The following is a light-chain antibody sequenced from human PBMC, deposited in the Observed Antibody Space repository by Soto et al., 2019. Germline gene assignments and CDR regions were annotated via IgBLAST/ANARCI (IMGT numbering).Light chain of an antibody. CDR3: QHVGNPPQFT. J-gene: IGKJ3*01. CDR2: DAS. Sequence: DIQMTQSPSSLSASVGDRVTITCQASQDISNSLNWYQQKPGKAPKLLIYDASHYESGVPSRFSGSGSGTDLTFTISSLQPEDFGTYYCQHVGNPPQFTFGPGTKVDIK. CDR1: QDISNS. V-gene: IGKV1-33*01.